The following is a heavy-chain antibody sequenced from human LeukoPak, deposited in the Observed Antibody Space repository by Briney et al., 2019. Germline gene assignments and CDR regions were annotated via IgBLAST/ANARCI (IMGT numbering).Heavy chain of an antibody. D-gene: IGHD6-19*01. V-gene: IGHV3-30*04. Sequence: PGGSLRLSCTASGFTFSSYTMHWVRQAPGKGLEWVAVISYDRKNEYYTDSVKGRFTISRDNSKNTVYLQMNSLRPEDTAVYYCARESTSGWYGRYDYWGQGILVTVSS. J-gene: IGHJ4*02. CDR3: ARESTSGWYGRYDY. CDR2: ISYDRKNE. CDR1: GFTFSSYT.